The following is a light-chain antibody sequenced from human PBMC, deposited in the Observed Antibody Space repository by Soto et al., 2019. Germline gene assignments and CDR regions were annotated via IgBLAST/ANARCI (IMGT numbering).Light chain of an antibody. J-gene: IGKJ1*01. CDR1: QSVDSSH. V-gene: IGKV3-20*01. CDR3: QQYGSSPRT. CDR2: GAS. Sequence: EIVLTQSPGTLSLSPGERATLSCEASQSVDSSHLAWYQHRPGRAPRLLVYGASRRATGVPDRFSGSGSGTHFTLTSTTLEPEDFAVYYCQQYGSSPRTFGLGTKVDIK.